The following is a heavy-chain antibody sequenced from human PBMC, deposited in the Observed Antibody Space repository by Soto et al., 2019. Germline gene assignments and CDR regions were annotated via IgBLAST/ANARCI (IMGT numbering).Heavy chain of an antibody. Sequence: PGGSLRLSCAASGFTFSSYAMSWVRQAPGKGLEWVSAISGSGGSTYYADSVKGRFTISRDNSKNTLYLQMNSLRAEDTAVYYCAKSISGSYYGYYYGMDVWGQGTTVTVSS. D-gene: IGHD1-26*01. CDR1: GFTFSSYA. V-gene: IGHV3-23*01. CDR3: AKSISGSYYGYYYGMDV. CDR2: ISGSGGST. J-gene: IGHJ6*02.